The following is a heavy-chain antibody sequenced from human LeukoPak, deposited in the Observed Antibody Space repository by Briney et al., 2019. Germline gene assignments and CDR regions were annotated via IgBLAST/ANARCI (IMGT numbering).Heavy chain of an antibody. D-gene: IGHD6-13*01. CDR3: AKDTLYSSSWYFDY. Sequence: GGSLRLSCAASGFTFSSYAMSWVRQAPGKGLEWVSAISGSGGSAYYADSVKGRFTISRDNSKNTLYLQMNSLRAEDTAVYYCAKDTLYSSSWYFDYWGQGTLVTVSS. J-gene: IGHJ4*02. CDR1: GFTFSSYA. V-gene: IGHV3-23*01. CDR2: ISGSGGSA.